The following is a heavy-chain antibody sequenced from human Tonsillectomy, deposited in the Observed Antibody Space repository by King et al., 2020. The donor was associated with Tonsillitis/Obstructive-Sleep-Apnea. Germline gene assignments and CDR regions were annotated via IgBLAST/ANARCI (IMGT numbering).Heavy chain of an antibody. Sequence: VQLVESGGGVVQPGRSLRLSCAASGFTFSSYAMHWVRQAPGKGLEWVAVISYDGSNKYYADSVKGRFTISRDNSKNTLYLQMNSLRAEDTAVHYCARDLEQRALDYWGQGTLVTVSS. V-gene: IGHV3-30*04. CDR2: ISYDGSNK. CDR1: GFTFSSYA. D-gene: IGHD6-25*01. J-gene: IGHJ4*02. CDR3: ARDLEQRALDY.